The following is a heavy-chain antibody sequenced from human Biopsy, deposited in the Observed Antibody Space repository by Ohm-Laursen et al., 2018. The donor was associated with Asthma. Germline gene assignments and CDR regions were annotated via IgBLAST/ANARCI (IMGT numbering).Heavy chain of an antibody. CDR2: ISKDASTQ. CDR1: GFSFRNFA. CDR3: VRDGTDDAFDI. V-gene: IGHV3-30*01. J-gene: IGHJ3*02. Sequence: SLRLSCAASGFSFRNFAIHWVRQAPGKGLEGVGDISKDASTQDYADSVKGRFTMARDNSKNTLDLQMNSLREEDTAVYYCVRDGTDDAFDIWGQGTVVSVSS. D-gene: IGHD1-1*01.